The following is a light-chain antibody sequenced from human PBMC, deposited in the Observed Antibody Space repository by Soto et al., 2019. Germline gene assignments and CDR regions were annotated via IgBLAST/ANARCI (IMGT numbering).Light chain of an antibody. V-gene: IGKV3-11*01. CDR1: QSVSSY. Sequence: EIVLTQSPATLSLSPGERATLSCRASQSVSSYLAWYQQKPGQAPRLLIYDASNRATGIPARFNGSGSGTDFSLTISSLEPEDCEVYYRQQRSNGHFTFGGGTKVDIK. J-gene: IGKJ4*01. CDR2: DAS. CDR3: QQRSNGHFT.